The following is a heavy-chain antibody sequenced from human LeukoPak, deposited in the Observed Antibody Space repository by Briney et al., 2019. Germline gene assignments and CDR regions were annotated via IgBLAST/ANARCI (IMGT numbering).Heavy chain of an antibody. V-gene: IGHV3-30*04. CDR2: ISYDGSNK. CDR3: ARASFRSSGWYDHPFGY. Sequence: GGSLRLSCAASGFTFSSYAMHWVRQAPGKGLEWVAVISYDGSNKYYADSVKGRFTISRDNSKNTLYLQMNSLRAEDTAVYYCARASFRSSGWYDHPFGYWGQGTLVTASS. J-gene: IGHJ4*02. D-gene: IGHD6-19*01. CDR1: GFTFSSYA.